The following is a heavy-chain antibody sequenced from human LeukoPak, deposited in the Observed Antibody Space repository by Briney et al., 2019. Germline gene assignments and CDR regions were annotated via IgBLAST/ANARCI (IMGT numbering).Heavy chain of an antibody. CDR2: ISSSGSTI. CDR1: GFTFSSYE. D-gene: IGHD2-15*01. CDR3: ARDGYCSGGDCSNTPGVFDY. V-gene: IGHV3-48*03. Sequence: GGSLRLSCAAPGFTFSSYEMNWVRQAPGKGLEWVSYISSSGSTIYYADSVQGRFTISRDNAKNSLYLQMNSLRAEDTAVYYCARDGYCSGGDCSNTPGVFDYWGQGTLVTVSS. J-gene: IGHJ4*02.